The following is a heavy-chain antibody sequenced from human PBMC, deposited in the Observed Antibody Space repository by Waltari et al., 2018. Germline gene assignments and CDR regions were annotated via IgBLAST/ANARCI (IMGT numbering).Heavy chain of an antibody. CDR1: GSTLPAYY. J-gene: IGHJ5*02. CDR3: ARAGSSSWYEGFDP. Sequence: QVQLVQSGAEVTQPGAPVKLSCKASGSTLPAYYIRCVHQAPGQGLDWMGRINPNSGCTNYAQKFQGRVTMTRDTSISTAYMGLSRLGSDDTAVYYCARAGSSSWYEGFDPWGQGTLVTVSS. V-gene: IGHV1-2*06. CDR2: INPNSGCT. D-gene: IGHD6-13*01.